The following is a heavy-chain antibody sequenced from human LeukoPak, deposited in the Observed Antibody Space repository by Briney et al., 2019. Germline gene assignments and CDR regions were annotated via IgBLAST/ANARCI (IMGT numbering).Heavy chain of an antibody. Sequence: PGGSLRLSCAASGFTFSSYGMHWVRQAPGKGLEWVAVIWYDGSNKYYADSVKGRFTISRDNSKNTLYLQMNSLRAEDTAEYYCARDRYGSGSRYYYGMDVWGKGTTVTVSS. V-gene: IGHV3-33*01. CDR1: GFTFSSYG. CDR2: IWYDGSNK. CDR3: ARDRYGSGSRYYYGMDV. J-gene: IGHJ6*04. D-gene: IGHD3-10*01.